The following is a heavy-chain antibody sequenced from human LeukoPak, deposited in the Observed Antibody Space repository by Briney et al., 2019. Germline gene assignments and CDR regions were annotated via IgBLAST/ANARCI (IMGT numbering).Heavy chain of an antibody. D-gene: IGHD7-27*01. CDR3: ARDLNWGFDY. Sequence: GGSLRLSCAASGFPLSSYSMNWIRQAPGQGLQWVTYISSSGSNKYYADSVKGRFTISRDNAKNSLYLQMNSLRDDEDTAVYYCARDLNWGFDYWGQGTLVTVSS. J-gene: IGHJ4*02. CDR1: GFPLSSYS. V-gene: IGHV3-48*02. CDR2: ISSSGSNK.